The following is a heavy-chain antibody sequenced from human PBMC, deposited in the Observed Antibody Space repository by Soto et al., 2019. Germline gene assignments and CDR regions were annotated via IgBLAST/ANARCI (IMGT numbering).Heavy chain of an antibody. CDR3: ARVGQLTTNYCMDV. CDR2: IWHDGSQE. D-gene: IGHD1-1*01. V-gene: IGHV3-33*01. Sequence: QVQLVESGGGVVQPGRSLRLSCAASGFTFSSHGMHWVRQAPGKVLEWVAVIWHDGSQEYYADSVRGRFTISRDNSKNMVDLQMNSRRDEDTAVYKCARVGQLTTNYCMDVWGQGTNVTVSS. J-gene: IGHJ6*02. CDR1: GFTFSSHG.